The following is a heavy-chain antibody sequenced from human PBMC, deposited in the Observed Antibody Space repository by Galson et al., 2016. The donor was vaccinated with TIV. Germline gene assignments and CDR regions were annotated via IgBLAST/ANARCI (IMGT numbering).Heavy chain of an antibody. CDR2: VYYTGST. Sequence: SLTCTVSGGSISNYYWSWIRQPPGKGLEWIGYVYYTGSTNYNPSLESRVTIPVDTSKSQFSLKLRSVSAADTAVYYCARQEGRRYDFVTGFYFSVFDIWGPGTTVTVSS. D-gene: IGHD3-9*01. CDR1: GGSISNYY. V-gene: IGHV4-59*08. CDR3: ARQEGRRYDFVTGFYFSVFDI. J-gene: IGHJ3*02.